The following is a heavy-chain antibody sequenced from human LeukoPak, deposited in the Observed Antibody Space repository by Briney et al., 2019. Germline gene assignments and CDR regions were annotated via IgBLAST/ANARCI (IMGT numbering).Heavy chain of an antibody. J-gene: IGHJ3*01. CDR3: ARQPGGTAAFDV. Sequence: PSETLSLTCTVSGGSLNSYYWRWIRQPPGKRLEWIGYISYTGGEINYNPSLKSRLTLSVDTSKHQFSLMLTSVTAADTAIYYCARQPGGTAAFDVWAQGTMVTVSS. CDR1: GGSLNSYY. D-gene: IGHD1-14*01. CDR2: ISYTGGEI. V-gene: IGHV4-59*08.